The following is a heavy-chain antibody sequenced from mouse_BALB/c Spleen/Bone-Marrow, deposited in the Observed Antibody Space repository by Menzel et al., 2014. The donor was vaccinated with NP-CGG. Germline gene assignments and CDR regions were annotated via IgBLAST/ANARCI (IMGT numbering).Heavy chain of an antibody. J-gene: IGHJ1*01. CDR1: GYTFTSSW. CDR2: IHPNSGNT. Sequence: QVQLQQSGSVLERPGASVKLSCKASGYTFTSSWMHWAKQRPGQGLEWIGEIHPNSGNTNYNEKFKGKATLTVDTSSSSAYVDLSSLTSEDSAVYYCARSTTAAYFDVWGAGTTVTVSS. CDR3: ARSTTAAYFDV. D-gene: IGHD1-2*01. V-gene: IGHV1S130*01.